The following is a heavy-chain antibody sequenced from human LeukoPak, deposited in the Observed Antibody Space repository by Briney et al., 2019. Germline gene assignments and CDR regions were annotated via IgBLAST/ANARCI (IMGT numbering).Heavy chain of an antibody. CDR1: GYTFSDHH. J-gene: IGHJ4*02. Sequence: ASVKVSCKASGYTFSDHHILWVRQAPGQGLEWMGWIHPNGHDTKYAQKFQGRMTMTTDTAISTAYMELNRVTSDDTAVYYCSGHYGPGPVWGQGTLITASS. CDR3: SGHYGPGPV. V-gene: IGHV1-2*02. D-gene: IGHD3-10*01. CDR2: IHPNGHDT.